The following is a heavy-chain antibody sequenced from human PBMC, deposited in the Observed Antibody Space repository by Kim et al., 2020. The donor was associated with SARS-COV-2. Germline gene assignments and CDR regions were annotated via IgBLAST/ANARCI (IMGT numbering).Heavy chain of an antibody. CDR3: ARGSYYKDY. CDR2: GST. J-gene: IGHJ4*02. Sequence: GSTNYNPSLKSRVTISVDTSKHQFPRELSSVTAADTAVYYCARGSYYKDYWGQGTLVTVSS. D-gene: IGHD3-10*01. V-gene: IGHV4-61*02.